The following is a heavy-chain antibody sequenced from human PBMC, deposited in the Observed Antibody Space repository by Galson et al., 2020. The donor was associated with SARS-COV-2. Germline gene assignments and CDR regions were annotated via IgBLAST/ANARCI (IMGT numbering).Heavy chain of an antibody. CDR1: GLTFSSYA. V-gene: IGHV3-30-3*01. D-gene: IGHD3-16*02. J-gene: IGHJ4*02. CDR3: ARDTVEMTFGGGIVMEY. Sequence: TGGSLRLPCAAPGLTFSSYAMPWVRQAPGKGLEWVAVISYDGSNKYYAAPVKGRFTISRDNSKNTLYLQMNSLRAEDTAVYYCARDTVEMTFGGGIVMEYWGQGTLVTVSS. CDR2: ISYDGSNK.